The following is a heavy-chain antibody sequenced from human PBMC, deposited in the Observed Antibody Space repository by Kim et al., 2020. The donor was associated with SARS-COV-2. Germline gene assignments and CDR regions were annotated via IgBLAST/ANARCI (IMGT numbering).Heavy chain of an antibody. V-gene: IGHV4-34*01. Sequence: SETLSLTCAVYGGSFSGYYWSWIRQPPGKGLEWIGEINHSGSTNYNPSLKSRVTISVDTSKNQFSLKLSSVTAADTAVYYCARGNGKYYYDSSGYYCWWFDPWGQGTLVTVSS. CDR2: INHSGST. D-gene: IGHD3-22*01. CDR3: ARGNGKYYYDSSGYYCWWFDP. J-gene: IGHJ5*02. CDR1: GGSFSGYY.